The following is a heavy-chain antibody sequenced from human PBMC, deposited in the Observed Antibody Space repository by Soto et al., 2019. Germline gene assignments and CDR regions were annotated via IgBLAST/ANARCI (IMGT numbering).Heavy chain of an antibody. J-gene: IGHJ3*01. CDR3: ARDVSGSFYVSGINDDAYDL. D-gene: IGHD1-26*01. CDR2: ISISGRTI. V-gene: IGHV3-48*03. CDR1: GFTFSSYE. Sequence: ESGGGLVQPGGSLRLSCAASGFTFSSYEMNWVRQAPGKGLEWVAYISISGRTIYYADSVKGRFTISRDDAKSSLYLQMNSLRAGDTAVYYCARDVSGSFYVSGINDDAYDLWGRGTLVTVSS.